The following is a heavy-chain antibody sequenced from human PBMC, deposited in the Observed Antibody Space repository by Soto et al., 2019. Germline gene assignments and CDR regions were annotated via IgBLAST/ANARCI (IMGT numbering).Heavy chain of an antibody. V-gene: IGHV3-74*01. CDR2: INGDGSST. CDR3: ARGLEEWGKPKVI. J-gene: IGHJ3*02. CDR1: GFTFSSHW. Sequence: EVQLVESGGGLVQPGGSLRLSCAASGFTFSSHWMHWVRQAPGKGLVWVSRINGDGSSTTYADSVKGRFTISRDDAKSTLYLQMNSLRTEDPAVYYCARGLEEWGKPKVIWGQGTLVTVSS. D-gene: IGHD3-16*01.